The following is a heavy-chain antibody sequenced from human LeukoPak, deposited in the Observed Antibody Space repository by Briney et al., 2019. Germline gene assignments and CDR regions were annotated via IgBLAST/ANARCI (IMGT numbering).Heavy chain of an antibody. Sequence: GGSLRLSCAASGFTFSSYWMSWVRQAPGKGLEWVANIKQDGSEKYYVDSVKGRFTISRDNAKNSLYLQMNSLRAEDTAVYYGAGSGRSTSRHSNSSGMAVWAKGPRSPSP. J-gene: IGHJ6*02. CDR3: AGSGRSTSRHSNSSGMAV. CDR2: IKQDGSEK. D-gene: IGHD2-2*01. V-gene: IGHV3-7*01. CDR1: GFTFSSYW.